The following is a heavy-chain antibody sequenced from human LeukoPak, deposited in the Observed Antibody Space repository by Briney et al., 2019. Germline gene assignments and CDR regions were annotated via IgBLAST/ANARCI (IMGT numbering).Heavy chain of an antibody. CDR1: GGSISSYY. Sequence: SETLSLTCTVSGGSISSYYWSWIRQPPGKGLEWIGYIYYSGSTNYNPSLKSRVTISVDTSKNQFSLKLSSVTAADTAVYYCARQSGSYYGSGSPKYYFDYWGQGTLVTVSS. J-gene: IGHJ4*02. D-gene: IGHD3-10*01. CDR3: ARQSGSYYGSGSPKYYFDY. CDR2: IYYSGST. V-gene: IGHV4-59*08.